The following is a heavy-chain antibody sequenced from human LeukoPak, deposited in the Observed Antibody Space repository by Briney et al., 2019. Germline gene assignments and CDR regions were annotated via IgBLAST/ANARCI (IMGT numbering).Heavy chain of an antibody. Sequence: PWETLSLTCTVSGGSISNSSYYWGWIRQPPGKGLEWIGSIYYSGSTYYNPSLKSRVTISVDTSKNQFSLKLSSVTAADTAVYYCARARSYLNWFDPWGQGTLVTVSS. CDR3: ARARSYLNWFDP. CDR1: GGSISNSSYY. D-gene: IGHD1-26*01. CDR2: IYYSGST. V-gene: IGHV4-39*07. J-gene: IGHJ5*02.